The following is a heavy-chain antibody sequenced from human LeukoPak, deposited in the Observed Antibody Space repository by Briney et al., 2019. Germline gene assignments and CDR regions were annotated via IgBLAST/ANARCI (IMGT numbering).Heavy chain of an antibody. CDR2: ISGYNGNT. Sequence: GASVKVSCKAPGYTFTSYGINWVRQAPGQGLEWMGWISGYNGNTNYAQNLQGRVTMTKDTSTSTAYMELRSLRSDDTAVYYCTLSAVAGTGSWFDPWGQGTLVTVSS. V-gene: IGHV1-18*01. CDR3: TLSAVAGTGSWFDP. CDR1: GYTFTSYG. J-gene: IGHJ5*02. D-gene: IGHD6-19*01.